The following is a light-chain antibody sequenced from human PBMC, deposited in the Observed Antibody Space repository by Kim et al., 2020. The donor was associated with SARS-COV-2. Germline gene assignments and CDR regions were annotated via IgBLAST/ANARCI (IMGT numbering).Light chain of an antibody. J-gene: IGKJ1*01. CDR3: QQRNKWPRT. CDR1: QSISTD. CDR2: DAS. Sequence: LSPGERATLSCRASQSISTDLAWYQHKPGQAPRLFIYDASNRATGIPARFSGSGSGTDFTLTVSNLETEDSAVYYCQQRNKWPRTFGQGTKVDIK. V-gene: IGKV3-11*01.